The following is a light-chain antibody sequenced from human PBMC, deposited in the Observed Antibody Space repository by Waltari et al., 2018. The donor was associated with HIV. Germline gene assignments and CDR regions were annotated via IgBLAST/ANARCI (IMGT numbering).Light chain of an antibody. J-gene: IGKJ4*01. Sequence: DIVLTQSLGTLSLSPAERATLSCRASQSVSSNYFAWYQQRPGQAPRLLIYGASFRATGIPDRFSGSGSGTDFTLTITRLEPEDFAVYYCHQYGGSPLTFGGGTKVEIK. CDR2: GAS. CDR1: QSVSSNY. V-gene: IGKV3-20*01. CDR3: HQYGGSPLT.